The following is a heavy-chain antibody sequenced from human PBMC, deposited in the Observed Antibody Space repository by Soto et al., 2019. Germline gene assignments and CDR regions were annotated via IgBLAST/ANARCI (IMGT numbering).Heavy chain of an antibody. CDR3: ARDADYGGSRGGMDV. CDR2: IYYSRST. Sequence: QVRLEESGPGLVKPSETLSLICSVSGGSVNNADYFWSWIRHHPGNGLEWIGYIYYSRSTRYNPSFKTRATLSIDTSKNQFSLRLNSVTVADTAVYFCARDADYGGSRGGMDVWGRGTTVTVSS. J-gene: IGHJ6*02. D-gene: IGHD4-17*01. CDR1: GGSVNNADYF. V-gene: IGHV4-31*03.